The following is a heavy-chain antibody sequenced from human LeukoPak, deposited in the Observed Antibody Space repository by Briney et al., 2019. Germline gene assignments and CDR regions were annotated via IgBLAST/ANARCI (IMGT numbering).Heavy chain of an antibody. CDR2: ISSSSSYI. D-gene: IGHD6-13*01. V-gene: IGHV3-21*01. CDR3: ARERASSSWTLFGY. J-gene: IGHJ4*02. CDR1: GFTFSSYS. Sequence: GGSLRLSCAASGFTFSSYSMNWVRQAPGKGLEWVSSISSSSSYIYYADSVRGRFAISRDDAKNSLYLQMNSLIAEDTAVYYCARERASSSWTLFGYWGQGTLVTVSS.